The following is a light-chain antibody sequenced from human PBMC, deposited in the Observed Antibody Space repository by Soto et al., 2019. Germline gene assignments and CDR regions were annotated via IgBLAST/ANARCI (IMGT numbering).Light chain of an antibody. CDR2: GAS. CDR1: QSISRT. V-gene: IGKV3-15*01. CDR3: QQYNAWPLT. Sequence: EMVMTQCAATLPVSPGQRSTLSCVASQSISRTLAWYQQRPGQAPRLLIYGASSRATGVPARFSGSGSGTEFTLTISSLQSEDFAVYYCQQYNAWPLTFGGGTKVDIK. J-gene: IGKJ4*01.